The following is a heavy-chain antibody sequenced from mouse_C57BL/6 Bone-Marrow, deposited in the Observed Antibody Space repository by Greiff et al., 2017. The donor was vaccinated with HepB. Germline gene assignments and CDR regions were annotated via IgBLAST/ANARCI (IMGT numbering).Heavy chain of an antibody. CDR1: GYTFTEYT. V-gene: IGHV1-62-2*01. CDR2: FYPGSGSI. CDR3: ARHEEEEGGLRRDWYFDV. Sequence: QVQLQQSGAELVKPGASVKLSCKASGYTFTEYTIHWVKQRSGQGLEWIGWFYPGSGSIKYNEKFKDKATLTADKSSSTVYMELSRLTSEDSAVYFCARHEEEEGGLRRDWYFDVWGTGTTVTVSS. J-gene: IGHJ1*03. D-gene: IGHD2-4*01.